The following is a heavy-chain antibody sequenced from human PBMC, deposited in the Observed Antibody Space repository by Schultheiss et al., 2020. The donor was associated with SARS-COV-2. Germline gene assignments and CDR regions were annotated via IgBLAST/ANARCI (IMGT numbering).Heavy chain of an antibody. D-gene: IGHD4-17*01. J-gene: IGHJ4*02. Sequence: GESLKISCAASGFTFSSYGMHWVRQAPGKGLEWVSYISSSGSTIYYADSVKGRFTISRDNAKNSLYLQMNSLRAEDTAVYYCATSRGYGDFVFDYWGQGTLVTVSS. CDR2: ISSSGSTI. V-gene: IGHV3-48*04. CDR3: ATSRGYGDFVFDY. CDR1: GFTFSSYG.